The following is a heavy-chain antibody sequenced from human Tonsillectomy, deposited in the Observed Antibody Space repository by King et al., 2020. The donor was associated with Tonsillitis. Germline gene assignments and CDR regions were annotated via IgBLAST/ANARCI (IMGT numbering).Heavy chain of an antibody. D-gene: IGHD6-13*01. V-gene: IGHV4-34*01. CDR1: GGSFSGYY. CDR2: INHSGST. CDR3: ARGKAAAALGYYYGMDV. Sequence: HVQLPQWGAGLLKPSETLSLTCAVYGGSFSGYYWSWIRQPPGKGLEWIGEINHSGSTNYNPSLKSRVTVSVDTSKNQFSLKLSSVTAADTAVYYCARGKAAAALGYYYGMDVWGQGTTVTVSS. J-gene: IGHJ6*02.